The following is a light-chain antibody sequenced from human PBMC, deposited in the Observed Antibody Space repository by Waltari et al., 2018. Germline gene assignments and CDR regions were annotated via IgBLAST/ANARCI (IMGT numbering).Light chain of an antibody. J-gene: IGKJ3*01. CDR2: DAS. CDR1: QDISNY. Sequence: DFQMTQSPSSLSASVGDRVTITCQASQDISNYLNWYQHKPGKAPKLLIYDASNLETGVPSRLSGSGSGTDFTFTISSLQPEDIATYYCQQYDNLPVFGPGTKVDIK. V-gene: IGKV1-33*01. CDR3: QQYDNLPV.